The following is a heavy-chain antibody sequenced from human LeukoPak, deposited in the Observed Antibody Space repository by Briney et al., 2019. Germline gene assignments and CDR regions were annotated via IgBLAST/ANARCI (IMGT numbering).Heavy chain of an antibody. Sequence: EASAKVSCKASGYIFTSYYIHWVRQAPGQGLEWMGIISPSGGSATYAQKFQGRVTMTRDTSTSTVYMELSSLRSEDTAVYYCARGLGSESYYGSWGQGTLVTVSS. CDR1: GYIFTSYY. CDR2: ISPSGGSA. D-gene: IGHD3-10*01. J-gene: IGHJ5*02. CDR3: ARGLGSESYYGS. V-gene: IGHV1-46*01.